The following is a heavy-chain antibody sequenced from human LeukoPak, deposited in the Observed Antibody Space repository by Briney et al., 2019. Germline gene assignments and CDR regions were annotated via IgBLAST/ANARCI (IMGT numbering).Heavy chain of an antibody. J-gene: IGHJ4*02. V-gene: IGHV3-23*01. CDR2: IGAGGSDT. CDR3: AKGGYCTGGTCTLFHY. D-gene: IGHD2-15*01. Sequence: GGSLRLSCAASEFIFSNYPMSWVRQAPGKGLEWVSAIGAGGSDTYYAHSVKGRFTISRDNSKNTLYLQMNGLRAEDTALYYCAKGGYCTGGTCTLFHYWGQGTLVSVSS. CDR1: EFIFSNYP.